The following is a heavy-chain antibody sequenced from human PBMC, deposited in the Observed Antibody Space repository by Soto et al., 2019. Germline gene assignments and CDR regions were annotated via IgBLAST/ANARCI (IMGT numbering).Heavy chain of an antibody. V-gene: IGHV1-8*01. CDR2: MNPNSGNT. Sequence: QVQLVQSGAEVKKPGASVKVSCKASGYTFTSYDINWVRQATGQGLEWMGWMNPNSGNTGYAQKFQGRVTMARNTFISTGCMELSSLRSEETAVYYCARVVVMGMTDYGMDVWGQGTTVTVSS. CDR3: ARVVVMGMTDYGMDV. CDR1: GYTFTSYD. J-gene: IGHJ6*02. D-gene: IGHD2-21*01.